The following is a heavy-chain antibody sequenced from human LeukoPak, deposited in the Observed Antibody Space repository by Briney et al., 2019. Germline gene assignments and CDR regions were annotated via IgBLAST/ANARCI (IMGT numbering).Heavy chain of an antibody. CDR3: ARDRPDAFDI. V-gene: IGHV3-53*01. CDR2: IYRGGST. CDR1: GFTVSRNY. J-gene: IGHJ3*02. Sequence: GGSLRLSCAASGFTVSRNYMSWVRQAPGKGLEWVSVIYRGGSTYYADSVKGRFTISRDNSKNTLYLQMNSLRVEDTAVYYCARDRPDAFDIWGQGTMVTSLQ.